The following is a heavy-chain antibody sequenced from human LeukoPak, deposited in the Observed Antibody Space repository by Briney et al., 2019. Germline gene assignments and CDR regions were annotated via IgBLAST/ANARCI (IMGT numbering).Heavy chain of an antibody. D-gene: IGHD2-15*01. J-gene: IGHJ4*02. Sequence: PGGSLRLSCVASGFTFRRYAMHWVRQAPGKGLEWVAALSFDETYKFYADSVKGRFIISRDNSNNTLSLEMNSLRTEDTAVYFCARGKGGPFKYWGQGTLVTVSS. CDR1: GFTFRRYA. CDR3: ARGKGGPFKY. CDR2: LSFDETYK. V-gene: IGHV3-30*01.